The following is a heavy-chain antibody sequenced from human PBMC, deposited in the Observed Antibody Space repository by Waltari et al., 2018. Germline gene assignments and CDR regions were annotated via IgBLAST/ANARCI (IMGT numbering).Heavy chain of an antibody. CDR3: ARAAVVDSWSGYSQRDAFDI. J-gene: IGHJ3*02. V-gene: IGHV4-59*01. CDR2: IYYSGST. D-gene: IGHD3-3*01. Sequence: QVQLQESGPGLVKPSETLSLTCTVSGGSLSSYYWSWIRQPPGKGLEWIGYIYYSGSTNYNPSLKSRVTISVDTSKNQFSLKLSSVTAADTAVYYCARAAVVDSWSGYSQRDAFDIWGQGTMVTVSS. CDR1: GGSLSSYY.